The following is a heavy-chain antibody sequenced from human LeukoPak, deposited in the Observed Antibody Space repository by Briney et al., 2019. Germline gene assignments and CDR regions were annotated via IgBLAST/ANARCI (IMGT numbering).Heavy chain of an antibody. D-gene: IGHD6-19*01. Sequence: ASVKVSCQVSGYTLTELSMLWVRQAPGKGLEWMGGFDPEDGETIYAQKFQGRVTMTEDTSTDTAYMELSSLRSEDTAVYYCATERYSSGWYDYWGQGTLVTVSS. CDR1: GYTLTELS. V-gene: IGHV1-24*01. J-gene: IGHJ4*02. CDR2: FDPEDGET. CDR3: ATERYSSGWYDY.